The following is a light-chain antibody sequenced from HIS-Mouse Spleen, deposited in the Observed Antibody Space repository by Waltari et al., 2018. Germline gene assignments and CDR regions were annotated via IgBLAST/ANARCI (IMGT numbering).Light chain of an antibody. CDR1: QSVSSY. CDR2: DAS. CDR3: QQRSNWPPFT. J-gene: IGKJ3*01. V-gene: IGKV3-11*01. Sequence: EIVLTQSPAPLSLSPGERAPLSGRASQSVSSYLAGYQQKPGQAPRLLIYDASNRATGIPARFSGSGSGTDFTLTISSLEPEDFAVYYCQQRSNWPPFTFGPGTKVDIK.